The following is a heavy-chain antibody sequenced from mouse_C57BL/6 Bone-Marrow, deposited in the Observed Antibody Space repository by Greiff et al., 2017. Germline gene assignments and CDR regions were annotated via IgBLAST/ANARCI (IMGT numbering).Heavy chain of an antibody. V-gene: IGHV14-2*01. CDR3: ASPSYYDYDRDWYFDV. CDR2: IDPEDGET. Sequence: EVQRVESGAELVKPGASVKLSCTASGFNIKDYYMHWVKQRTEQGLEWIGRIDPEDGETKYDPKFQGKATITADTSSNTAYLQLSSLTSEDTAVYYWASPSYYDYDRDWYFDVWGTGTTVTVSS. CDR1: GFNIKDYY. D-gene: IGHD2-4*01. J-gene: IGHJ1*03.